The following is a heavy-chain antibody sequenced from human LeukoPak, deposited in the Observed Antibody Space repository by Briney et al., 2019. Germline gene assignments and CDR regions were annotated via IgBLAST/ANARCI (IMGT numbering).Heavy chain of an antibody. CDR1: GYTFTSYY. J-gene: IGHJ6*02. CDR2: INPSGGST. Sequence: ASVKVSCKASGYTFTSYYMHWVRQAPGQGLEWMGIINPSGGSTSYAQKFQGRVTMTRDTSTSTVYMELSSLRSEDTAVYYCARGMTTVTTVYYYYYYGMDVWGQGTMVTVSS. CDR3: ARGMTTVTTVYYYYYYGMDV. V-gene: IGHV1-46*01. D-gene: IGHD4-17*01.